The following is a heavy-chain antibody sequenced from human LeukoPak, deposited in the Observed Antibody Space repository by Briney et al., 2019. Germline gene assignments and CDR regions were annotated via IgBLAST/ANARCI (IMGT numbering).Heavy chain of an antibody. Sequence: SETLSLTCTVSGGSISSGGYYWSWIRQHPGKGLEWIGYIYYSGSTYYNPSLKSRVTISVDTSKNQFSLKLSSVTAADTAVYYCAREYYDFWSGSSFNWFDPWGQGTLVTVSS. CDR1: GGSISSGGYY. D-gene: IGHD3-3*01. CDR2: IYYSGST. CDR3: AREYYDFWSGSSFNWFDP. J-gene: IGHJ5*02. V-gene: IGHV4-31*03.